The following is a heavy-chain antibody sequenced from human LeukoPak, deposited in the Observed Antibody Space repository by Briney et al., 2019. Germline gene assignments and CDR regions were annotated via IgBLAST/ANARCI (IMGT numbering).Heavy chain of an antibody. J-gene: IGHJ4*02. CDR3: ARMEMATAIFDY. D-gene: IGHD5-24*01. CDR1: GYIFTNYG. V-gene: IGHV1-18*01. CDR2: ISIHNGHT. Sequence: GASVKVSCKASGYIFTNYGISWVRQAPGQGLEWMGWISIHNGHTNYAQNLQGRVTMTTDTSTSTAYMELRSLRSDDTAMYYCARMEMATAIFDYWGQGTLVTVSS.